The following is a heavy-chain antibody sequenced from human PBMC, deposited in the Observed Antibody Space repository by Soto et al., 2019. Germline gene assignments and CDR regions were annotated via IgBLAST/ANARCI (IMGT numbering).Heavy chain of an antibody. D-gene: IGHD2-2*01. CDR3: ARDLGAPVRGSAVGYYSHYGMDV. V-gene: IGHV3-7*05. CDR1: EFTFSSYW. CDR2: IKEDGSEK. J-gene: IGHJ6*02. Sequence: EVQLVESGGGLVQPGGYLRLSCAASEFTFSSYWTNWFRQAPGKGLEWVANIKEDGSEKYHVDSVKGRFTIYRDNAKNSLYLQMTSLRGEDTAVYYCARDLGAPVRGSAVGYYSHYGMDVWGQGTTVTVSS.